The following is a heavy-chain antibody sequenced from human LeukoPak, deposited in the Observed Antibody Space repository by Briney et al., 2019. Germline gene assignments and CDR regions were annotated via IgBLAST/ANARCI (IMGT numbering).Heavy chain of an antibody. D-gene: IGHD5-24*01. CDR3: ARVRDGYDDAYDF. CDR2: MNPNSGNT. J-gene: IGHJ3*01. V-gene: IGHV1-8*01. Sequence: GASVKVSCKASGYTFTSYDSNWVRQATGQGLEWMGWMNPNSGNTGYAQKFQGRVTMTSDTSTSTVYMELSSLKSEDTAVYYCARVRDGYDDAYDFWGQGTMVTVTS. CDR1: GYTFTSYD.